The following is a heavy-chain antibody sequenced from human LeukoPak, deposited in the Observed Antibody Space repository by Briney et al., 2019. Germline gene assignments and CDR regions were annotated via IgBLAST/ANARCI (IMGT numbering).Heavy chain of an antibody. D-gene: IGHD5-18*01. V-gene: IGHV3-48*02. CDR1: GFTFSSYS. CDR2: IRSSSSTI. CDR3: ARDGIQLWTGAFDY. Sequence: GGSLRLSCAASGFTFSSYSMNWVRQAPGKGLEWVSYIRSSSSTIYYADSVKGRFNISRDNAKNSLYLQMNSLRDEDTAVYYCARDGIQLWTGAFDYWGQGTLVTVSS. J-gene: IGHJ4*02.